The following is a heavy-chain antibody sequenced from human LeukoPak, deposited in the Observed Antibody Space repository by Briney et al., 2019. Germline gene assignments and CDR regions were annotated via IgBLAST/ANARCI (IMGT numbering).Heavy chain of an antibody. CDR3: ARADFYGDCIDY. CDR1: GFMFSSYE. CDR2: ISSSGSTI. D-gene: IGHD4-17*01. V-gene: IGHV3-48*03. J-gene: IGHJ4*02. Sequence: GGSLRLSCAASGFMFSSYEMNWVRQAPGKGLEWVSYISSSGSTIYYADSVKGRFTISRDNAKNSLYLQMNSLRAEDTAVYYCARADFYGDCIDYWGQGTLVTVSS.